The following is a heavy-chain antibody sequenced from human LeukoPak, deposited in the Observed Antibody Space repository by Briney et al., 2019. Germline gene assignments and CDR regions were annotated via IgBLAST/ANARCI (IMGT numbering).Heavy chain of an antibody. CDR1: GFTFSSTW. CDR2: IQPDGSEA. D-gene: IGHD1-26*01. J-gene: IGHJ3*01. V-gene: IGHV3-7*01. CDR3: ARPGVAGEACGV. Sequence: GGSLRLSCAASGFTFSSTWMNWVRRVPGKGLEWVGNIQPDGSEAYYVDSVEGRFTISRDNFRDSLFLQMNSLRAEDTAVYYCARPGVAGEACGVWGRKTVVTVSS.